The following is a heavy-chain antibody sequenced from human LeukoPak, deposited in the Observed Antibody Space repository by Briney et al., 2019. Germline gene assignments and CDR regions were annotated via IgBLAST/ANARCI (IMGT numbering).Heavy chain of an antibody. CDR1: GFTFSSYW. D-gene: IGHD6-13*01. J-gene: IGHJ6*02. Sequence: GGSLRLSCAASGFTFSSYWMHWVRQAPGKGLVWVSRINSDGSSTSYADSVKGRFTISSDNAKNTLYLQMNSLRAEDTAVYYCARGSSSWSSGFYYYGMDVWGQGTTVTVSS. CDR3: ARGSSSWSSGFYYYGMDV. CDR2: INSDGSST. V-gene: IGHV3-74*01.